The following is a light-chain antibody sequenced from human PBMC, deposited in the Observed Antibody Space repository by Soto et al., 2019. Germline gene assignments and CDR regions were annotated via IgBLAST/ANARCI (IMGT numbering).Light chain of an antibody. CDR2: DNN. Sequence: QSVLTQPPSVSAAPGQKVTISCSGSTSNIENNYVSWYQQLPGTAPKLLIYDNNKRPSGIPDRFSGSKSATSATLGITGLQTGDEADYYCGTWDSSLSAVVFGGGTKVTVL. CDR1: TSNIENNY. V-gene: IGLV1-51*01. J-gene: IGLJ2*01. CDR3: GTWDSSLSAVV.